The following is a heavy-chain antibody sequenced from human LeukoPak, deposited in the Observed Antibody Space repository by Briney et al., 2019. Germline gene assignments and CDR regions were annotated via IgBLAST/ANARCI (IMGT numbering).Heavy chain of an antibody. CDR3: ARVNQDYGGNSRQVDY. V-gene: IGHV4-38-2*01. J-gene: IGHJ4*02. D-gene: IGHD4-23*01. CDR1: GYSISNYYY. Sequence: NPSETLSLTCAVSGYSISNYYYWGWIRQPPGKGLEWIGSIFHSGNSYYNPSLKSRVTMSIDTSKNQFSLRLSSVTAADTAVYYCARVNQDYGGNSRQVDYWGQGALVTVSS. CDR2: IFHSGNS.